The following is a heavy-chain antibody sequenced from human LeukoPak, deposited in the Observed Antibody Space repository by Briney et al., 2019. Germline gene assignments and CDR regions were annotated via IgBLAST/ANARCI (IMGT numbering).Heavy chain of an antibody. V-gene: IGHV3-7*01. J-gene: IGHJ6*02. D-gene: IGHD3-3*01. CDR1: GFTFSSYW. Sequence: PGGSLRLSCAASGFTFSSYWMSWVRQAPGKGLEWVANIKQDGSEKYYVDSVKGRFTISRDNAKNSLYLQMNSLRAEDTAVYYRARALYDFWSGYYYYYYGMDVWGQGTTVTVSS. CDR2: IKQDGSEK. CDR3: ARALYDFWSGYYYYYYGMDV.